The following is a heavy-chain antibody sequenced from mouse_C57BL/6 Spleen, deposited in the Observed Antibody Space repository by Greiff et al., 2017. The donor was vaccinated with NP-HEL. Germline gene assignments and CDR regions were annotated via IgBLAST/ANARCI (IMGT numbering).Heavy chain of an antibody. CDR3: TTLVYIHYYAMDY. Sequence: VQLQQSGAELVRPGASVKLSCTASGFNIKDYYMHWVKQRPEQGLEWIGRIDPEDGDTEYAPKFQGKATMTADTTSNTAYLQLSSLTSEDTAFYYCTTLVYIHYYAMDYWGQGTSVTVSS. J-gene: IGHJ4*01. D-gene: IGHD1-1*01. CDR1: GFNIKDYY. CDR2: IDPEDGDT. V-gene: IGHV14-1*01.